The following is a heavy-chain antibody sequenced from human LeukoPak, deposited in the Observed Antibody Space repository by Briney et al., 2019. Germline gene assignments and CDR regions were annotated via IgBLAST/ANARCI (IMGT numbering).Heavy chain of an antibody. Sequence: SETLSLTCAVYGGSFRGYYWSWIRQPPGKGLEWIGEINHSGSTNYNPSLKSRVTISVDTSKNQFSLKLSSVTAADTAVYYCARGSTVFGVVIIGFDYWGQGTLVTVSS. CDR2: INHSGST. V-gene: IGHV4-34*01. CDR3: ARGSTVFGVVIIGFDY. CDR1: GGSFRGYY. D-gene: IGHD3-3*01. J-gene: IGHJ4*02.